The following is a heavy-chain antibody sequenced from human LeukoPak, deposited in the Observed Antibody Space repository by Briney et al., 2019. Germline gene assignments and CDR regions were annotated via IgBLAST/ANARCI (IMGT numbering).Heavy chain of an antibody. V-gene: IGHV4-34*01. J-gene: IGHJ4*02. D-gene: IGHD6-13*01. CDR3: AVIAAAGRNSDYDY. CDR1: GGSFSGYY. Sequence: SETLSLTCAVYGGSFSGYYWSWIRQPPGKGLEWIGEINHSGSTNYNPSLKSRVTISVDTSKNQFSLKLSSVTAADTAVYYCAVIAAAGRNSDYDYWGQGTLVTVSS. CDR2: INHSGST.